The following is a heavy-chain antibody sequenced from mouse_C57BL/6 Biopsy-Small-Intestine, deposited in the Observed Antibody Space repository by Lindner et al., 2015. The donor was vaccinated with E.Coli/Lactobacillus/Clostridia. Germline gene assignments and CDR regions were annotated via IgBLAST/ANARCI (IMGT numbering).Heavy chain of an antibody. Sequence: VQLQESGPELVKPGASVKMSCKASGYSFTGYNMHRVKQSHGKSLEWIGYIDPYNGATSYNQKFKGKATLTVDKSSSTAYMQLNSLTSEDSAVYYCASYSNYWFAYWGQGTLVTVSA. CDR1: GYSFTGYN. CDR2: IDPYNGAT. J-gene: IGHJ3*01. V-gene: IGHV1S135*01. D-gene: IGHD2-5*01. CDR3: ASYSNYWFAY.